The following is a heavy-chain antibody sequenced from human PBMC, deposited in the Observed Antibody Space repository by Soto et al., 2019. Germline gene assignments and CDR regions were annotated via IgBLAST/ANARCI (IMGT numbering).Heavy chain of an antibody. J-gene: IGHJ4*02. Sequence: PGGSLRLSCATSGFTFNDYAMSWVRQAPGKGLEWVSVISGSGGSSYYADSVKGRFTISRDNSKNTLYLQMNSLRVEDTAVYYCAKLSGPVDSWGQGTLVTVSS. CDR3: AKLSGPVDS. V-gene: IGHV3-23*01. CDR1: GFTFNDYA. D-gene: IGHD3-3*01. CDR2: ISGSGGSS.